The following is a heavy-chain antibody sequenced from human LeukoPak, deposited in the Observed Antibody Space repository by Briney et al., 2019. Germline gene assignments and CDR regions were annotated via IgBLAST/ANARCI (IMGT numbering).Heavy chain of an antibody. D-gene: IGHD1-14*01. V-gene: IGHV3-7*05. CDR1: GFTFSNYW. J-gene: IGHJ4*02. CDR2: IKEDGSEK. CDR3: ARARIDY. Sequence: GGSLRLSCAASGFTFSNYWMTWVRQAPGEGLEWVANIKEDGSEKYYVDSVKGRFTISRDNAKNSLYLQMNTLRAEDTAVYYCARARIDYWGQGTLITVSS.